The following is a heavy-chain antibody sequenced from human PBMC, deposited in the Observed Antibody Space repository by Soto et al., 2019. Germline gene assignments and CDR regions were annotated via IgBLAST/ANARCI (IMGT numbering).Heavy chain of an antibody. J-gene: IGHJ4*02. Sequence: GGSLRLSCAASGFTVSSNYMSWVRQAPGKGLEWVSVIYSGGSTYYADSVKGRFTISRDNSKNTLYLQMNSLRAEDTAVYYCARDLLAPTRPCYWGQGTLVTVSS. CDR3: ARDLLAPTRPCY. CDR2: IYSGGST. D-gene: IGHD2-8*02. CDR1: GFTVSSNY. V-gene: IGHV3-66*01.